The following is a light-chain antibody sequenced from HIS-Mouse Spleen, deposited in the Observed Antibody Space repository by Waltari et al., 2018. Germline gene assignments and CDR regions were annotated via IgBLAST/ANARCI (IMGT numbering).Light chain of an antibody. CDR3: SSYTSSSPFVV. J-gene: IGLJ2*01. Sequence: QSALTQPASVSGSPGQSITISCTGTSSDVGGYNLVSWYQQHPGKAPKLMIYEVSNRPSGVSNRFSGSKSGNTASLTISGLQAEDEADYYCSSYTSSSPFVVFGGGTKLTVL. CDR2: EVS. V-gene: IGLV2-14*01. CDR1: SSDVGGYNL.